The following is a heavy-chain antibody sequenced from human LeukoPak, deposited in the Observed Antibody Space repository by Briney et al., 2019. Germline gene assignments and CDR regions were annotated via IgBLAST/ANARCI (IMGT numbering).Heavy chain of an antibody. CDR3: ATLGAYSYGYFDY. CDR1: GFTFSSYN. D-gene: IGHD5-18*01. J-gene: IGHJ4*02. CDR2: ISGSGGST. Sequence: GGSLRLSCAASGFTFSSYNMNWVRQAPGKGLEWVSAISGSGGSTYYADSVKGRFTISRDNSKNTLYLQMNSLRAEDTAVYYCATLGAYSYGYFDYWGQGTLVTVSS. V-gene: IGHV3-23*01.